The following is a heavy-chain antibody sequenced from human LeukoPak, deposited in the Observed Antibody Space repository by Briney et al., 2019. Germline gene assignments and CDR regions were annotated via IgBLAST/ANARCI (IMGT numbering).Heavy chain of an antibody. CDR3: ARGGVQHYYGLGSYHYFDY. V-gene: IGHV1-69*04. CDR2: IIPILGIA. J-gene: IGHJ4*02. Sequence: GSSVKVSCKASGGTFSSYAISWVRQAPGQGLEWMGRIIPILGIANYAQKFQGRVTITADKSTSTAYMELSSLRSEDTAVYYCARGGVQHYYGLGSYHYFDYWGQGTLVTVFS. CDR1: GGTFSSYA. D-gene: IGHD3-10*01.